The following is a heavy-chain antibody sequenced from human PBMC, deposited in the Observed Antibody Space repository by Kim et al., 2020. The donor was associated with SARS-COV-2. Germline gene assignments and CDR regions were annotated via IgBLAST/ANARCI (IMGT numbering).Heavy chain of an antibody. V-gene: IGHV3-48*03. D-gene: IGHD2-21*01. CDR1: GFTFSNYE. Sequence: GGSLRLSCAASGFTFSNYEMNWVRQAPGKGLEWVSYITSSGDAIFYADSVKGRFTTSRDNAKNSLYLQMNSLRAEDTAVYYCAREKDNCGGECNDYWGQG. CDR2: ITSSGDAI. CDR3: AREKDNCGGECNDY. J-gene: IGHJ4*02.